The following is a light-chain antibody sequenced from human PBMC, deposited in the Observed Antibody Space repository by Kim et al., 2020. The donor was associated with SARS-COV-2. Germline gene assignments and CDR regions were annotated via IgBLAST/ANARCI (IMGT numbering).Light chain of an antibody. Sequence: SYELTQPPSVSVAPGKTARLTCGGNNIGSKSVHWYQQKPGQAPVLVIYYDSDRPSGIPERFSGSNSGNTATLTISRVEAGDEAAYYCQVWCSISVHPVFG. V-gene: IGLV3-21*04. CDR2: YDS. CDR3: QVWCSISVHPV. J-gene: IGLJ3*02. CDR1: NIGSKS.